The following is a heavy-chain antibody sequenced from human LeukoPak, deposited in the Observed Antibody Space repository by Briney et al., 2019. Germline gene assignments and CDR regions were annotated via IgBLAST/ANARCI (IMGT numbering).Heavy chain of an antibody. CDR1: GDSVSSKNGA. CDR3: ARDFGTTGWHTFDY. J-gene: IGHJ4*02. Sequence: SQTLSLTCVVSGDSVSSKNGAWNWIRQSPSRGLEWLGRTYYRSKWYNDYAESMEGRMTISQDTSKNQYSLHLNSVSPDDTAVYYCARDFGTTGWHTFDYWGQGTLVTVSS. CDR2: TYYRSKWYN. V-gene: IGHV6-1*01. D-gene: IGHD6-19*01.